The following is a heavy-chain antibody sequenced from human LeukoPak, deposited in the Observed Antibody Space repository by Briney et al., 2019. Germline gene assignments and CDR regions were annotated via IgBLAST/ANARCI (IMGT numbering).Heavy chain of an antibody. J-gene: IGHJ4*02. Sequence: GGSLRLSCAASGFSFSSYAMHWVRQAPGKGLEWVAVISYDGSNKYYADSVKGRFTTSRDNAKNTLFLQMNSLRAEDTAVYFCAREWKGALDFWGQGTLVTVSS. D-gene: IGHD1-1*01. V-gene: IGHV3-30-3*01. CDR1: GFSFSSYA. CDR3: AREWKGALDF. CDR2: ISYDGSNK.